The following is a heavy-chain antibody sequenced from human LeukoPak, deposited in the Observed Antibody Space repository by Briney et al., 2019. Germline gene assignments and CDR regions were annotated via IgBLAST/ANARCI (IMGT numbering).Heavy chain of an antibody. D-gene: IGHD3-9*01. V-gene: IGHV4-34*01. J-gene: IGHJ5*02. Sequence: SETLSLTCAVNGGSFSGYYWSWIRQPRGKGLEWIGEIKHSGSTNYNPSLKSRVTISVDTSKNQFSLKLSSVTAADTAVYYCAREQIVLRYFDWLPGWFDPWGQGTLVTVSS. CDR2: IKHSGST. CDR3: AREQIVLRYFDWLPGWFDP. CDR1: GGSFSGYY.